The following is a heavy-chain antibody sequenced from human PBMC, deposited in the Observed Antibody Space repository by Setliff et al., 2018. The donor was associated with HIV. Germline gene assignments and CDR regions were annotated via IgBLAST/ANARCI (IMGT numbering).Heavy chain of an antibody. J-gene: IGHJ4*02. D-gene: IGHD3-9*01. CDR1: GGTFSTYG. V-gene: IGHV1-69*13. CDR3: ASHAKTVDTGLFDY. CDR2: IIPLFGTS. Sequence: ASVKVSCKASGGTFSTYGLSWVRQAPGQGLEWMGGIIPLFGTSNYAQKFQGRVTITADESTSTAYMELSSLRSGDTAVYYCASHAKTVDTGLFDYWGQGTQVTVSS.